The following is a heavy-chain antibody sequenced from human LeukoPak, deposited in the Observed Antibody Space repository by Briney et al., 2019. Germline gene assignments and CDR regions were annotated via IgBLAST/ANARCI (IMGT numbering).Heavy chain of an antibody. CDR2: INHSGST. J-gene: IGHJ5*02. Sequence: SETLSLTCAVYGGSFSGYYWSWIRQPPGKGLEWIGEINHSGSTNYNPSLKSRVTISVDTSKNQFSLKLSSVTAADTAVYYCARGWNEGGRSQGPWGQGTLVTVSS. CDR1: GGSFSGYY. CDR3: ARGWNEGGRSQGP. D-gene: IGHD1-1*01. V-gene: IGHV4-34*01.